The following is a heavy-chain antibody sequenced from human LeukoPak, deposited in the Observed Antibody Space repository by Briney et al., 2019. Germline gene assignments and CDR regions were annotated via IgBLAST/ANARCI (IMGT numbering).Heavy chain of an antibody. V-gene: IGHV4-61*02. CDR3: ARALSLWFGEGGFDY. CDR2: IYTSGST. D-gene: IGHD3-10*01. J-gene: IGHJ4*02. CDR1: GGSISSGSYY. Sequence: PSETLSLPCTVSGGSISSGSYYWSWIRQPAGKGLEWIGRIYTSGSTNYNPSLKSRVTISVDTSKNQFSLKLSSVTAADTAVYYCARALSLWFGEGGFDYWGQGTLVTVSS.